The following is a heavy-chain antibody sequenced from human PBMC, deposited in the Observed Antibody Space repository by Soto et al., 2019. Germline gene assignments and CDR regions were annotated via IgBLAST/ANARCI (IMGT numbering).Heavy chain of an antibody. D-gene: IGHD3-22*01. Sequence: EVQLLESGGGLVQPGGSLRLSCAASGFTFSGCAMSWVRQAPGKGLEWVSSISGNAGSTYYAGSVKGRFTISRDNSKNTLYLQVNSLRAEDTAVYYCAKSGSGYSRGHMDVWGKGTTVTVSS. V-gene: IGHV3-23*01. CDR1: GFTFSGCA. CDR3: AKSGSGYSRGHMDV. CDR2: ISGNAGST. J-gene: IGHJ6*03.